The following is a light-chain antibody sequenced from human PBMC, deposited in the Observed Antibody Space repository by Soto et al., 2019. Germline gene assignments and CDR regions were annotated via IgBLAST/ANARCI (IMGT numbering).Light chain of an antibody. CDR2: DVT. CDR3: CSYEGSYTLV. V-gene: IGLV2-11*01. CDR1: SSDVGGYNY. J-gene: IGLJ2*01. Sequence: QSALTQPRSVSGPPGQSVTISCTGTSSDVGGYNYVSWYQQHPGKAPKLMIYDVTERPSGVPDRFSGSRSGNTASLTISGLQPEDEADYYCCSYEGSYTLVFGGGTKLTVL.